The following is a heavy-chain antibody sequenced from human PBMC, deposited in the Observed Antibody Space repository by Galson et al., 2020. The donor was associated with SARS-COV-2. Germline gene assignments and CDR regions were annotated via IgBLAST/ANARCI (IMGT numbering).Heavy chain of an antibody. CDR2: ISYDGSNK. D-gene: IGHD2-8*01. J-gene: IGHJ6*02. Sequence: PGGSLRLSCAASGFTFSSYAMHWVRQAPGKGLEWVAVISYDGSNKYYADSVKGRFTISRDNSKNTLYLQMNSLRAEDTAVYYCARDLMVYAARNYYYYYGMDVWGQGTTVTVSS. CDR3: ARDLMVYAARNYYYYYGMDV. V-gene: IGHV3-30-3*01. CDR1: GFTFSSYA.